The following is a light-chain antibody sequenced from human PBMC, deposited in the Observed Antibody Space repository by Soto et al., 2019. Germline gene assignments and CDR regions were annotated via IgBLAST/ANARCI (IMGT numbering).Light chain of an antibody. Sequence: EIVMPQSPATLSVSPGERATLSCRASQSVSSNLAWYQQKPGQAPRLLIYGASTRATGIPARFSGSGSGTEFTLTISSLQSEDFTVYYCQQYNNWPGTFGQGTKVDIK. CDR2: GAS. V-gene: IGKV3-15*01. CDR1: QSVSSN. J-gene: IGKJ1*01. CDR3: QQYNNWPGT.